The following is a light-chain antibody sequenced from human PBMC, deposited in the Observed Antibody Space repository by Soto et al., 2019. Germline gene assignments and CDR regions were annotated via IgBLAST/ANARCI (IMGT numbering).Light chain of an antibody. CDR2: EVN. CDR3: TSYTTSSTSYV. CDR1: ISDVGSHNL. J-gene: IGLJ1*01. V-gene: IGLV2-14*02. Sequence: QSALTQPASVSGSPGQSITISCTGTISDVGSHNLVSWYQQHPDKAPKLIIYEVNERPSGVSSRFSGSKSGNTASLTISGLQAEDEADYYCTSYTTSSTSYVFGTGTKVTVL.